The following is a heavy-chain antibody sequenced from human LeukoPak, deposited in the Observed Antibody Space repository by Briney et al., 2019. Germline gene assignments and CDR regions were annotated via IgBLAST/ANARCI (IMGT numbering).Heavy chain of an antibody. CDR2: ISAYNGNT. CDR3: FLGGPPESYFDY. J-gene: IGHJ4*02. D-gene: IGHD2-15*01. V-gene: IGHV1-18*01. Sequence: ASVKVSCKASGYTFTSYGISWVRQAPGQGLEWMGWISAYNGNTNYAQKFQGRVTMTRDTSTSTVYMELSSLRSEDTAVYYCFLGGPPESYFDYWGQGTLVTVSS. CDR1: GYTFTSYG.